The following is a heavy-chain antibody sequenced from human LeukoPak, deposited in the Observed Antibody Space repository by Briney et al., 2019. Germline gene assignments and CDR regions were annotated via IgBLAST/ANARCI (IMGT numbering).Heavy chain of an antibody. J-gene: IGHJ4*02. V-gene: IGHV4-61*02. CDR2: IYTSGST. CDR3: ASNRGVRGVVYYFDY. D-gene: IGHD3-10*01. CDR1: GGSISSGSYY. Sequence: NTSETLSLTCTVSGGSISSGSYYWSWIRQPAGKGLEWIGRIYTSGSTNYNPSLKSRVTISVDTSKNQFSLKLSSVTAADTAVYYCASNRGVRGVVYYFDYWGQGTLVTVSS.